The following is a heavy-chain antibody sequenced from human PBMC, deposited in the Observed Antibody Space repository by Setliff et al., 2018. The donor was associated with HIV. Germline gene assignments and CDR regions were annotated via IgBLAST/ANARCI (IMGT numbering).Heavy chain of an antibody. Sequence: GASVKVSCKASGGTFSSYTISWVRQAPGQGLEWMGRIIPILGIANYAQKFQGRVTITADKSTSTAYMELTSLRFDDTAMYYCVRGVQSPPHYSYYYMDVWGKGTTVTVSS. J-gene: IGHJ6*03. CDR2: IIPILGIA. CDR1: GGTFSSYT. D-gene: IGHD3-3*01. V-gene: IGHV1-69*02. CDR3: VRGVQSPPHYSYYYMDV.